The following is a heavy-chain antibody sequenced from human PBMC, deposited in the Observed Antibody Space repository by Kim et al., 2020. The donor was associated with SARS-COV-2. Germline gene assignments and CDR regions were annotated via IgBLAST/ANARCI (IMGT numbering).Heavy chain of an antibody. CDR2: ISYNGTTT. Sequence: GGSLRLSCAASGFTFSACAMTWVRQTPGKGLEWVSAISYNGTTTYYAASVKGRFTISRDNSKNTLYLQLNSLRTDDTALYYCATDVAHFLGLRY. D-gene: IGHD3-3*02. V-gene: IGHV3-23*05. CDR1: GFTFSACA. J-gene: IGHJ4*03. CDR3: ATDVAHFLGLRY.